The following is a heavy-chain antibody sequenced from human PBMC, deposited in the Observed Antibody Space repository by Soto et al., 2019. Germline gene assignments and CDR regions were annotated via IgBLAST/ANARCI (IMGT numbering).Heavy chain of an antibody. J-gene: IGHJ6*02. CDR3: ARDPRTLGHYGMDV. CDR2: ISAYNGNT. V-gene: IGHV1-18*01. D-gene: IGHD3-10*01. Sequence: VASVKVSCKASGYTFTSYGISWVRQAPGQGLEWMGWISAYNGNTNYAQKLQGRVTMTTDTSTSTAYMELRSLRSDDTAVYYCARDPRTLGHYGMDVWGQGTTVTVSS. CDR1: GYTFTSYG.